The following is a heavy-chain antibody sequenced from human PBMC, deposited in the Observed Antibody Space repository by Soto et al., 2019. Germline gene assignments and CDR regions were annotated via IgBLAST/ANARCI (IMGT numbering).Heavy chain of an antibody. V-gene: IGHV1-2*04. CDR2: INPNSGGT. D-gene: IGHD1-20*01. CDR1: GYTFTGYY. CDR3: AGESSVTGNYYYYGMDV. J-gene: IGHJ6*02. Sequence: ASVKVSCKASGYTFTGYYMHWVRQAPGQGLEWMGWINPNSGGTNYAQKFQGWVTMTRDTSISTAYMELSRLRSDDTAVYYCAGESSVTGNYYYYGMDVWGQGTTVTVSS.